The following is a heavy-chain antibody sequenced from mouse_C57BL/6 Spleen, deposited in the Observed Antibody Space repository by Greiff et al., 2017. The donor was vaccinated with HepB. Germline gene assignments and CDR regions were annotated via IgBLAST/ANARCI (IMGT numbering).Heavy chain of an antibody. CDR1: GFSLTSYA. CDR2: IWTGGGT. D-gene: IGHD1-1*01. V-gene: IGHV2-9-1*01. Sequence: VQLQESGPGLVAPSQSLSITCTVSGFSLTSYAISWVRQPPGKGLEWLGVIWTGGGTNYNSALKSRLSISKDNSKSQVFLKMNSLQTDDTARYYCARNYYYGSSPYYYAMDYWGQGTSVTVSS. J-gene: IGHJ4*01. CDR3: ARNYYYGSSPYYYAMDY.